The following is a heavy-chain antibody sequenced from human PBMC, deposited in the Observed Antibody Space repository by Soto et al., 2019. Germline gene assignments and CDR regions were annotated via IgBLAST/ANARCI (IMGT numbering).Heavy chain of an antibody. J-gene: IGHJ3*02. CDR1: GFTFSSYG. CDR3: AREGYYYDSSGHPGGAFDI. D-gene: IGHD3-22*01. V-gene: IGHV3-33*01. CDR2: IWYDGSNK. Sequence: QVQLVESGGGVVQPGRSLRLSCAASGFTFSSYGMHWVRQAPGKGLEWVAVIWYDGSNKYYADSVKGRFTISRDNSKNTLYLQMNSLRAEDTAVYYCAREGYYYDSSGHPGGAFDIWGQGTMVTVSS.